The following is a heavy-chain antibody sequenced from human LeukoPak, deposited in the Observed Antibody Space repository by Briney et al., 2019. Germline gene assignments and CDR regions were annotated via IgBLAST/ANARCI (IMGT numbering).Heavy chain of an antibody. V-gene: IGHV3-9*01. CDR1: GFTFDDYA. CDR3: ARTLATKPYYSDY. J-gene: IGHJ4*02. D-gene: IGHD5-24*01. CDR2: ISWNSGSI. Sequence: GRSLRLSCAASGFTFDDYAMHWVRQAPGKGLEWVSGISWNSGSIGYADSVKGRFTISRDNAKNSLYLQMNSLRAEDTALYYCARTLATKPYYSDYWGQGTLVTVSS.